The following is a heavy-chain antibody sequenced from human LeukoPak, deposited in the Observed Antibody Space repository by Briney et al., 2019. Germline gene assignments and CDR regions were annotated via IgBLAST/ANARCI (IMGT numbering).Heavy chain of an antibody. Sequence: PGGSLRLSCVVSGFTFRNFGMHWVRQAPGKGLEWVAVIYYDGSDKYYVDSVKGRFAVSRDNSKTTLYLQMNNLRVEDTAVYHCARDRSQHYFDYWGQGALVTVSS. D-gene: IGHD5-18*01. CDR1: GFTFRNFG. J-gene: IGHJ4*02. CDR3: ARDRSQHYFDY. V-gene: IGHV3-33*01. CDR2: IYYDGSDK.